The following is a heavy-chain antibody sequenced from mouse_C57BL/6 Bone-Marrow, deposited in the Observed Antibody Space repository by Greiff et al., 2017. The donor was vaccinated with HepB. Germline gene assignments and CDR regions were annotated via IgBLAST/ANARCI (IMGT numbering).Heavy chain of an antibody. D-gene: IGHD2-1*01. J-gene: IGHJ3*01. V-gene: IGHV1-82*01. Sequence: VQLQQSGPELVKPGASVKISCKASGYAFSSSWMNWVKQRPGKGLEWIGRIYPGDGDTNYNGKFKGKATLTADKSSSTAYMQLSSLTSEDSAVYFCARSGGNFAWFAYWGQGTLVTVSA. CDR1: GYAFSSSW. CDR3: ARSGGNFAWFAY. CDR2: IYPGDGDT.